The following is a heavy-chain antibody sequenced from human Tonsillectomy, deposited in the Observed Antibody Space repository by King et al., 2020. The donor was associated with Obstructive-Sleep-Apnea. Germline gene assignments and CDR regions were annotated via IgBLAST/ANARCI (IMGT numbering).Heavy chain of an antibody. CDR2: ISSSSSYI. CDR3: ARDGDYRRLKEGSVYYYYSYMDV. Sequence: VQLVESGGGLVKPGGSLRLSCAASGFTFSSYTMNWVRQAPGKGLEWVSCISSSSSYIYYADSVKGRFTISRDNAKNALYLQMNSLRAEDTAVDYCARDGDYRRLKEGSVYYYYSYMDVWGQGTTVTVSS. CDR1: GFTFSSYT. J-gene: IGHJ6*02. V-gene: IGHV3-21*01. D-gene: IGHD3-10*01.